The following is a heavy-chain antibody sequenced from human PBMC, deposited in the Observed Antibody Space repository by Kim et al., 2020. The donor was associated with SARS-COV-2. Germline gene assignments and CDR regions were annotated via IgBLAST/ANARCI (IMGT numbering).Heavy chain of an antibody. V-gene: IGHV1-69*01. J-gene: IGHJ6*02. D-gene: IGHD4-17*01. Sequence: KFQGRVTITADESTSTAYMELSSLRSEDTAVYYCARGTVTNYYYYYGMDVWGQGTTVTVSS. CDR3: ARGTVTNYYYYYGMDV.